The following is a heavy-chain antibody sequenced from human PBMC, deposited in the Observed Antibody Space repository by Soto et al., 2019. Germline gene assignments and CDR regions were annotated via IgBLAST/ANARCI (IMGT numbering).Heavy chain of an antibody. Sequence: SETLSLTCAVYGGSFSGYYWSWIRQPPGKGLEWIGEINHSGSTNYNPSLKSRVTISVDTSKNQFSLKLSSVTAADTAVYYCARAGTVFGVVNSWFDPWGQGTLVSVSS. CDR1: GGSFSGYY. CDR3: ARAGTVFGVVNSWFDP. CDR2: INHSGST. V-gene: IGHV4-34*01. J-gene: IGHJ5*02. D-gene: IGHD3-3*01.